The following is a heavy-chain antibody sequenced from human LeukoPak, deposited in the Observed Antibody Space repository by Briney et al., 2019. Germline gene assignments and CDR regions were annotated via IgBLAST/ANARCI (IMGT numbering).Heavy chain of an antibody. D-gene: IGHD4-17*01. J-gene: IGHJ4*02. CDR1: GFTFSNAW. V-gene: IGHV3-30*02. CDR2: IRYDGSNK. Sequence: GGSLRLSCAASGFTFSNAWMSWVRQAPGKGLEWVAFIRYDGSNKYYADPVKGRFTISRDNSKNTLYLQMNSLRAEDAAVYYCAKDIGPTVTNYWGQGTLVTVSS. CDR3: AKDIGPTVTNY.